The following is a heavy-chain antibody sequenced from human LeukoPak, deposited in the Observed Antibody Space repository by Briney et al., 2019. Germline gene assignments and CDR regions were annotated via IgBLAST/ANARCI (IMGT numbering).Heavy chain of an antibody. CDR2: INAGNGNT. J-gene: IGHJ3*02. V-gene: IGHV1-3*01. CDR3: ARLSQALDAFDI. Sequence: ASVKVSCKASGYTFTSYAMHWVRQAPGQRLEWMGWINAGNGNTKYSQKFQGRVTITRDTSASTAYMELSSLRSEDTAVYYCARLSQALDAFDIWGQGTMVTVSS. CDR1: GYTFTSYA.